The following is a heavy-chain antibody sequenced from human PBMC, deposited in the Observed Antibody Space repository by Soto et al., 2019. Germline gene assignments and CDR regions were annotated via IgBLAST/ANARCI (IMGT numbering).Heavy chain of an antibody. V-gene: IGHV3-30-3*01. Sequence: PGGSLRLSCAASGFTFSSYAMHWVRQAPGKGLEWVAVISYDGSNKYYADSVKGRFTISRDNSKNTLYLQMNSLRAEDTAVYYCARDRNRGWYRAPLDYWGQGT. CDR3: ARDRNRGWYRAPLDY. CDR1: GFTFSSYA. CDR2: ISYDGSNK. J-gene: IGHJ4*02. D-gene: IGHD6-19*01.